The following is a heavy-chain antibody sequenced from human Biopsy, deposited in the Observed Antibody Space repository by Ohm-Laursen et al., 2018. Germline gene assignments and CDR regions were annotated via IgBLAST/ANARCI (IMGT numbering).Heavy chain of an antibody. Sequence: SLRLSCSASGFTFNSSGMHWVRQAPGKGLEWVAAISYDGSKTDYGDSVKGRLNISRDNSKNTLDLQMSSLRVEDTAVYFCAKDKGTFNFYYYGMDVWGQGTTVTVSS. CDR2: ISYDGSKT. J-gene: IGHJ6*02. CDR3: AKDKGTFNFYYYGMDV. CDR1: GFTFNSSG. D-gene: IGHD2/OR15-2a*01. V-gene: IGHV3-30*18.